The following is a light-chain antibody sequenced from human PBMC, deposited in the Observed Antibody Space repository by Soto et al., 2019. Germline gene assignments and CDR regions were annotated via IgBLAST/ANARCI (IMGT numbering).Light chain of an antibody. CDR1: QSVSSY. Sequence: EIVLTQSPATLSLSPGERATLSCRASQSVSSYLAWYQQKPGQAPRLLIYDATNRATGIPARFSGSGSGTDFTLTISSLEPEDFAVYYCQQRSNWLPYTFRQGTKLEIK. CDR3: QQRSNWLPYT. V-gene: IGKV3-11*01. CDR2: DAT. J-gene: IGKJ2*01.